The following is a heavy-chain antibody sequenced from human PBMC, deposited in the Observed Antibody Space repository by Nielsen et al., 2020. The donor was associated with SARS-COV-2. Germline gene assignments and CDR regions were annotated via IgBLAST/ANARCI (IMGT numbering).Heavy chain of an antibody. CDR3: ARDGGSSSWYQKNNWFDP. V-gene: IGHV3-9*01. Sequence: GGSLRLSCAASGFTFDDYAMHWVRQAPGKGLEWVSGISWNSGSIGYADSVKGRFTISRDNAKNSLYLQMNSLRAEDTAVYYCARDGGSSSWYQKNNWFDPWGQGTLVTVSS. CDR2: ISWNSGSI. CDR1: GFTFDDYA. D-gene: IGHD6-13*01. J-gene: IGHJ5*02.